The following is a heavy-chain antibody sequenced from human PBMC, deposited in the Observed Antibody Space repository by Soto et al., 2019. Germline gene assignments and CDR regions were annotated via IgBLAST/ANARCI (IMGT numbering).Heavy chain of an antibody. CDR3: ARGLTYYYGSGSYYTVYYYYGMDV. J-gene: IGHJ6*02. Sequence: SETLSLTCAVYGGSFSGYYWSWIRQPPGKGLEWIGEINHSGNTNYNPSLKSRVTISVDTSKNQFSLKLSSVTAADTAVYYCARGLTYYYGSGSYYTVYYYYGMDVWGQGTTVTVSS. CDR1: GGSFSGYY. D-gene: IGHD3-10*01. CDR2: INHSGNT. V-gene: IGHV4-34*01.